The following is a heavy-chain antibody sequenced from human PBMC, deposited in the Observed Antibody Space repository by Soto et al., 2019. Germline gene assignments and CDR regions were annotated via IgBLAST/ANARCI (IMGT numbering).Heavy chain of an antibody. J-gene: IGHJ3*02. Sequence: SETLSLTCTVSGCSISSGPYSWGWIRQPPGEGLEWIGTFYYSESTYYNPSLESRVTISVDTSKNQFSLKLSSVTAADTALYYCARTYDGSGPNSGGYGFDIWGRGTMVTVSS. CDR1: GCSISSGPYS. CDR2: FYYSEST. V-gene: IGHV4-39*07. CDR3: ARTYDGSGPNSGGYGFDI. D-gene: IGHD3-22*01.